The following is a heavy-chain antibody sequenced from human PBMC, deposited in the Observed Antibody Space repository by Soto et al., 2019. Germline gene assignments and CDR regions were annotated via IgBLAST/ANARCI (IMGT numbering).Heavy chain of an antibody. CDR2: ISGSGGST. V-gene: IGHV3-23*01. CDR1: GFTFSSYA. J-gene: IGHJ5*02. D-gene: IGHD2-2*02. Sequence: PGGSLRLSCAASGFTFSSYAMSWVRQAPGKGLEWVSAISGSGGSTYYADSVKGRFTISRDNSKNTLYLQMNSLRAEDTAVYYCAKYCSSTSCYIGDWFDPWGQGTLVTVSS. CDR3: AKYCSSTSCYIGDWFDP.